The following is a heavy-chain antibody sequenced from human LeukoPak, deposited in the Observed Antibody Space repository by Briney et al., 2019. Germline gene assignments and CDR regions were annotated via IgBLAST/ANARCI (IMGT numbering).Heavy chain of an antibody. CDR1: GYTLTELS. V-gene: IGHV1-24*01. CDR3: ATAISRIRYFDWLLYEAASGRFDY. J-gene: IGHJ4*02. Sequence: GASVKVSCKVSGYTLTELSMHWVRQAPGKGLEWMGGFDPEDGETIYAQKFQGRVTMTEDTSTDTAYMELSSLRSEDTAVYHCATAISRIRYFDWLLYEAASGRFDYWGQGTLVTVSS. D-gene: IGHD3-9*01. CDR2: FDPEDGET.